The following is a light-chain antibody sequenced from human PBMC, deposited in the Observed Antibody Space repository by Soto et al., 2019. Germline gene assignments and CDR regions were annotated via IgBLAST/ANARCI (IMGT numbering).Light chain of an antibody. CDR2: EVS. J-gene: IGLJ2*01. CDR1: SSDVGAYKY. Sequence: QSALTQPASVSGSHGQSITISCTGSSSDVGAYKYVSWFQQHPGKAPKLIIYEVSNRPSGVSDRFSGSKSGNTASLTISGLQAEDEADYYCSSYTAINTVTFGGGTKLTVL. CDR3: SSYTAINTVT. V-gene: IGLV2-14*01.